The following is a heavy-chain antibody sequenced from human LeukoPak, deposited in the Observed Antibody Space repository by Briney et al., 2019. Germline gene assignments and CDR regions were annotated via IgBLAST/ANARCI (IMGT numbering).Heavy chain of an antibody. J-gene: IGHJ4*02. D-gene: IGHD3-16*01. CDR1: GYTFTSYF. CDR3: ARDTNYCTLGVSFDY. Sequence: GASVKVSCKASGYTFTSYFIHWVRQAPGQGLEWMGIINPSDGSTSHAQKFQGRVTMTRDTSTSTVYVELSSLRSEDTAVYYCARDTNYCTLGVSFDYWAREPWSPSPQ. CDR2: INPSDGST. V-gene: IGHV1-46*01.